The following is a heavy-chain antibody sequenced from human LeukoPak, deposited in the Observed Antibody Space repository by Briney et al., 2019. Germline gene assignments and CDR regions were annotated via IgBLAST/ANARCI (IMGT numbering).Heavy chain of an antibody. CDR2: INHSGST. CDR1: GASFSGYY. J-gene: IGHJ3*02. CDR3: ARGYNRITIFGVVIKGRRDAFDI. D-gene: IGHD3-3*01. V-gene: IGHV4-34*01. Sequence: SEPLSLTCAVYGASFSGYYWSWIRQPPGKGLEWIGEINHSGSTNYNPSLKSRVTISVDTSKNQFSLKLRSVTAADTAVYYCARGYNRITIFGVVIKGRRDAFDIWGQGTMVTVSS.